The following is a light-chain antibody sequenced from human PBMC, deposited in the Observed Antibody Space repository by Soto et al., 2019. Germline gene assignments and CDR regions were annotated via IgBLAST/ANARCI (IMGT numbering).Light chain of an antibody. CDR2: GAS. CDR1: QSMSTY. CDR3: QQRYNTPLT. V-gene: IGKV1-39*01. J-gene: IGKJ4*01. Sequence: DIQMTQSPSSLSASVGDRVTITCRASQSMSTYLNWFQQKPGKAPKVLIYGASSLQSGVTSRFSGSVSGTDFTLTISSLQPEDVATYYCQQRYNTPLTFGGGTKVEIK.